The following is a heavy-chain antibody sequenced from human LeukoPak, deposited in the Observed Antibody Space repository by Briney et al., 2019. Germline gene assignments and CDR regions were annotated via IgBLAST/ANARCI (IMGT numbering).Heavy chain of an antibody. J-gene: IGHJ5*02. CDR2: INPSGGST. CDR3: ARDRAGLFYDILTGYPKGWFDP. Sequence: ASVKVSCKASGYTFTSYYMHWVRQAPGQGLEWMGTINPSGGSTSYAQKFQGRVTMTRDTSTSTVYMELSSLRSEDTAVYYCARDRAGLFYDILTGYPKGWFDPWGQGTLVTVSS. CDR1: GYTFTSYY. D-gene: IGHD3-9*01. V-gene: IGHV1-46*01.